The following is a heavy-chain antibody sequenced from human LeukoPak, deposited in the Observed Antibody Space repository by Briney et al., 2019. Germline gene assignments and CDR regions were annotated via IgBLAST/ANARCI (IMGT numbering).Heavy chain of an antibody. V-gene: IGHV1-18*01. J-gene: IGHJ4*02. Sequence: ASVKASCRTSGYTFTSYGITWVRQAPGQGPEWMGWVSAYNFGTDYAQKFQGRVTMTADTSTGTVYMELRSLKSDDTAIYYCTRCWSFDRGYCDFWGQGTLVTVSS. CDR3: TRCWSFDRGYCDF. CDR2: VSAYNFGT. CDR1: GYTFTSYG.